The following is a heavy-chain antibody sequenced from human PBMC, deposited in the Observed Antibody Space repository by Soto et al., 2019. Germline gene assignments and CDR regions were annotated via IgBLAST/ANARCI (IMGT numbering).Heavy chain of an antibody. V-gene: IGHV3-30-3*01. CDR1: GFTFSSYA. Sequence: GGSLRLSCAASGFTFSSYAMHWVRQAPGKGLEWVAVISYDGSNKYYADSVKGRFTISRDNSKNTLYLQMNSLRAEDTAVYYCARDRVTYSSGSNWFDPCGQGTLVTGS. CDR2: ISYDGSNK. J-gene: IGHJ5*02. D-gene: IGHD3-22*01. CDR3: ARDRVTYSSGSNWFDP.